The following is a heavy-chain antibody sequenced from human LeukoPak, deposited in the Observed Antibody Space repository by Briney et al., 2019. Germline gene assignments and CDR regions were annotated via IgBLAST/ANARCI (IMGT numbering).Heavy chain of an antibody. CDR1: GGTFSSCA. V-gene: IGHV1-69*13. CDR3: ARSRGNYDILTGSMDYYYYGMDV. D-gene: IGHD3-9*01. Sequence: SVTVSCKASGGTFSSCAISWVRQAPGQGLEWMGGIIPIFGTANYAQKFQGRVTITADESTSTAYMELSSLRSEDTAVYYCARSRGNYDILTGSMDYYYYGMDVWGKGTTVTVSS. J-gene: IGHJ6*04. CDR2: IIPIFGTA.